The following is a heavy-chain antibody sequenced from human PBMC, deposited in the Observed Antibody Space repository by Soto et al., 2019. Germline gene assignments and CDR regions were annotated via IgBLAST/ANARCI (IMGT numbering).Heavy chain of an antibody. CDR1: GFTFSTYW. Sequence: EVHLVESGGGLVQPGGSLRLSCAGSGFTFSTYWMHWVRQVPGKGLMWVSRINSDGSTTSYADSVKGRFTISRDNAKDTLYLQMNSLRAEVTAVYYCARVGKGRYYFDYWGQGTLVTVSS. CDR2: INSDGSTT. V-gene: IGHV3-74*01. J-gene: IGHJ4*02. CDR3: ARVGKGRYYFDY. D-gene: IGHD1-26*01.